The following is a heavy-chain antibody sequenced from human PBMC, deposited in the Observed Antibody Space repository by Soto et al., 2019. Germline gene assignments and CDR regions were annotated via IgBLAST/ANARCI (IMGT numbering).Heavy chain of an antibody. CDR1: GGSISSYY. CDR3: ARDKGHYFAY. V-gene: IGHV4-59*01. Sequence: SENLSLTCTVSGGSISSYYWSWIRQPPGKGLEWIGYIYYSGSTNYNPSLKSRVTISVDTSKNQFSLKLSSVTAADTAVYYCARDKGHYFAYCGQRNL. J-gene: IGHJ4*02. CDR2: IYYSGST.